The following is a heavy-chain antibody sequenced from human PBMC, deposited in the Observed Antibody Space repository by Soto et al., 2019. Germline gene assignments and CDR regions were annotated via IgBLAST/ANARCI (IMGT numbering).Heavy chain of an antibody. CDR2: MNPNSGNT. D-gene: IGHD2-15*01. J-gene: IGHJ6*02. CDR3: ARVGDCSGGSCYPIRYYYYGMDV. V-gene: IGHV1-8*01. CDR1: GYTFTSYD. Sequence: ASVKVSCKASGYTFTSYDINWVRQATGQGLEWMGWMNPNSGNTGYAQKFQGRVTMTRNTSISTAYMELSSLRSEDTAVYYCARVGDCSGGSCYPIRYYYYGMDVWGQGTTVTISS.